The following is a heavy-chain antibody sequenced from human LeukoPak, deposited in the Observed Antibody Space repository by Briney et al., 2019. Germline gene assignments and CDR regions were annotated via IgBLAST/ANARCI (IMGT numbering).Heavy chain of an antibody. J-gene: IGHJ4*02. CDR3: AKDYVWGSYRYWGVFDY. V-gene: IGHV3-30*18. D-gene: IGHD3-16*02. CDR1: GFTFNSYA. Sequence: GGSLRLSCAASGFTFNSYAMSWVRQAPGKGLEWVAVISYDGSNKYYADSVKGRFTISRDNSKNTLYLQMNSLRAEDTAVYYCAKDYVWGSYRYWGVFDYWGQGTLVTVSS. CDR2: ISYDGSNK.